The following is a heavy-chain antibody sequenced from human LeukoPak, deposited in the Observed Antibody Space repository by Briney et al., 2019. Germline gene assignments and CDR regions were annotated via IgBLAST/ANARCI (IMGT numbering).Heavy chain of an antibody. V-gene: IGHV3-23*01. CDR1: GFTFSSYA. CDR2: ISGSGGST. CDR3: AQDSWSLPALMGSAFDI. D-gene: IGHD2-8*01. J-gene: IGHJ3*02. Sequence: QPGGSLRLSCAASGFTFSSYAMSWVRQAPGKGLEWVSAISGSGGSTYYADSVKGRFTISRDNSKNTLYLQMNSLRAEDTAVYYCAQDSWSLPALMGSAFDIWGQGTMVSVSS.